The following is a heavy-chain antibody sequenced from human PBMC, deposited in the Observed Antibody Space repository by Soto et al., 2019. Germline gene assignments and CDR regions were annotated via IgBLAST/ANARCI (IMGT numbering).Heavy chain of an antibody. CDR3: ASTKDETLYFDY. D-gene: IGHD2-15*01. V-gene: IGHV4-39*01. J-gene: IGHJ4*02. Sequence: PSETLSLTCTVSGDSISITRYYWGWVRQPPGKGLEWIGSIHYSGSTHYNPSLQSRVTISGDASKKQFSLKLRSVTAADTAVYYCASTKDETLYFDYWGQGTLVTVSS. CDR1: GDSISITRYY. CDR2: IHYSGST.